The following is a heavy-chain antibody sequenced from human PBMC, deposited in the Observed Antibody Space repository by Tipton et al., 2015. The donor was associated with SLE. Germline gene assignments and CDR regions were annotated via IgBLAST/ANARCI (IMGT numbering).Heavy chain of an antibody. CDR1: GGSISSSSYY. V-gene: IGHV4-61*02. Sequence: TLSLTCTVSGGSISSSSYYWSWIRQPAGKGLEWIGRIYTSGSTNYNPSLKSQVTISVDTSKNQFSLKLSSVTAADTAVYYCARGVRDGYFDYWGQGTLVTVSS. D-gene: IGHD5-24*01. CDR2: IYTSGST. J-gene: IGHJ4*02. CDR3: ARGVRDGYFDY.